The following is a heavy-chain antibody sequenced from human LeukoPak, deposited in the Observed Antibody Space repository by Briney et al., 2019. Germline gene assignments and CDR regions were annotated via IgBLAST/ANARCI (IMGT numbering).Heavy chain of an antibody. J-gene: IGHJ4*02. CDR3: ARLSYGYDPYYFDC. CDR2: IDHTGST. D-gene: IGHD5-12*01. CDR1: HYSISSGFY. Sequence: PSETLSLTCTVSHYSISSGFYWGWIRQSPGRGLEWIGAIDHTGSTYYNPSLKSRVTIPVDTSKNQFSLNVNSLTAADTTIYYSARLSYGYDPYYFDCWGQGALVTVAS. V-gene: IGHV4-38-2*02.